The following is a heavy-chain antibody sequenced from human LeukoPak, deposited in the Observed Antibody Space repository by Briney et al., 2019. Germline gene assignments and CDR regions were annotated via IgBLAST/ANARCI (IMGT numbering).Heavy chain of an antibody. V-gene: IGHV2-5*01. D-gene: IGHD3-10*01. J-gene: IGHJ4*02. Sequence: SGSTLVKPTQTLTLTCTFSGFSLSTSGVGVGWIRQPPGKALEWLALIYWNDEKHYSPSLKSRLTITKDTSKNKVVLTMTNMDPVDTATYYCVREGSGRYDFAYWGQGALVTVSS. CDR2: IYWNDEK. CDR1: GFSLSTSGVG. CDR3: VREGSGRYDFAY.